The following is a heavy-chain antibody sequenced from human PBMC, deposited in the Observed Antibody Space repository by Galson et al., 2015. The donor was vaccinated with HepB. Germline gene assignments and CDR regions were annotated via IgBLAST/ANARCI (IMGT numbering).Heavy chain of an antibody. Sequence: SVKVSCKASGGTFSSYAISWVRQAPGQGLEWMGGIIPIFGTANYAQKFQGRVTITADKSTSTAYMELSSLRSEDTAVYYCASRSGSYTFYYYYGMNVWGQGTTVTVSS. CDR2: IIPIFGTA. D-gene: IGHD1-26*01. V-gene: IGHV1-69*06. CDR1: GGTFSSYA. J-gene: IGHJ6*02. CDR3: ASRSGSYTFYYYYGMNV.